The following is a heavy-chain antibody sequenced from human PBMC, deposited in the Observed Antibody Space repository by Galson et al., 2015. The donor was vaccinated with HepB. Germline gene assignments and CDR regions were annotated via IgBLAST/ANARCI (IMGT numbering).Heavy chain of an antibody. CDR1: GFTFSNYG. Sequence: SLRLSCAASGFTFSNYGMIWVRQAPGKGLEWVSYIRSSGSTIYYADSVKGRFTISRDNAKNSLYLQMNSLRDEDTAVYYCAAHPSGIDVWGQGTTVTVSS. J-gene: IGHJ6*02. CDR2: IRSSGSTI. V-gene: IGHV3-48*02. CDR3: AAHPSGIDV.